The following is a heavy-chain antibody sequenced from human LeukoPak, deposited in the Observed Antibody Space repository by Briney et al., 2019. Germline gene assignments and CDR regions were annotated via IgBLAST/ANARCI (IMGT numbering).Heavy chain of an antibody. CDR1: GFTFTTYW. V-gene: IGHV3-7*01. CDR3: VKVAKYYYGSETYYFFEH. D-gene: IGHD3-10*01. CDR2: INQDGTEK. Sequence: GGSLRLTCAASGFTFTTYWMSWVRQLPGKGLEWVANINQDGTEKYYVDSVKGRFTISRDNAKNSLDLQMNSLRVEDTGIYYCVKVAKYYYGSETYYFFEHWGQGTPVTASS. J-gene: IGHJ4*02.